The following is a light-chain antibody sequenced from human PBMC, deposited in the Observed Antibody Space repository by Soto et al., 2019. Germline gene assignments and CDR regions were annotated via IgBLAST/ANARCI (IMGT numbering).Light chain of an antibody. CDR2: DVS. CDR3: SSYTSSSTLGGV. J-gene: IGLJ1*01. Sequence: PAPLLGSPGPSNTTSFACTSRDGGGYNYVSWYQQHPGKAPKLMIYDVSNRPSGVSNRFSGSKSGNTASLTISGLQAEDEADYYCSSYTSSSTLGGVFGTGTKVTVL. CDR1: SRDGGGYNY. V-gene: IGLV2-14*01.